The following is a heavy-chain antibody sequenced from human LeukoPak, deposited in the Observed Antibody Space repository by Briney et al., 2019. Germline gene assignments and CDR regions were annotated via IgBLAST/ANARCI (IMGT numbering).Heavy chain of an antibody. CDR2: INHSGST. J-gene: IGHJ6*03. CDR3: AGGYSYGSTYYYMDV. Sequence: SETLSLTCAVYGGSFSGYYWSWIRQPPGKGLEWIGEINHSGSTNYNPSLKSRVTISVDTSQNRFSLQLSSVTAADTAVYYCAGGYSYGSTYYYMDVWGKGTTVTISS. CDR1: GGSFSGYY. D-gene: IGHD5-18*01. V-gene: IGHV4-34*01.